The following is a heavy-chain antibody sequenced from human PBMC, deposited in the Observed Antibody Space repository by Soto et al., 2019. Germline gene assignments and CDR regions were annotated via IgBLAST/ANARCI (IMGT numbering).Heavy chain of an antibody. Sequence: QVQLVQSGAEVKKPGSSVKVSCKASGGTFSSYAISWVRQAPGQGLEWMGGIIPIFGTANYAQKIQGRVTITADESTSTAYMELSSLRSEDTAVYYCAREGENDSSGRGSDAFDIWGQGTMVTVSS. V-gene: IGHV1-69*01. D-gene: IGHD3-22*01. CDR3: AREGENDSSGRGSDAFDI. CDR1: GGTFSSYA. J-gene: IGHJ3*02. CDR2: IIPIFGTA.